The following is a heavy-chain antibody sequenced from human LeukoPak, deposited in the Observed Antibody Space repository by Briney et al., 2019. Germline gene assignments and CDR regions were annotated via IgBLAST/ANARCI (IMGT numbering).Heavy chain of an antibody. CDR2: IYSGGAT. J-gene: IGHJ3*02. CDR1: GFTVSSNY. Sequence: GGSLRLSCAASGFTVSSNYMSRVRQAPGKGLEWVSVIYSGGATFYADSVKGRFTISRDNSKNTLYLQMNSLRAEDTAVYYCARRYTSGWSDAFDIWGQGTLVTVSS. CDR3: ARRYTSGWSDAFDI. D-gene: IGHD6-19*01. V-gene: IGHV3-66*01.